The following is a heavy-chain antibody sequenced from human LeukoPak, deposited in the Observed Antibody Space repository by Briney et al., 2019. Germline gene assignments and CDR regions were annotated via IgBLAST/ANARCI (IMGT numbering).Heavy chain of an antibody. CDR2: INPNSGGT. CDR3: ARGLSQQLVSYWFDP. CDR1: GYTFTGYY. D-gene: IGHD6-13*01. J-gene: IGHJ5*02. Sequence: ASVKVSCKASGYTFTGYYMHWVRQAPGQGLEWMGWINPNSGGTNYAQKFQGRVSMTRDTSISTAYMELSRLRSDDTAVYYCARGLSQQLVSYWFDPWGQGTLVTVSS. V-gene: IGHV1-2*02.